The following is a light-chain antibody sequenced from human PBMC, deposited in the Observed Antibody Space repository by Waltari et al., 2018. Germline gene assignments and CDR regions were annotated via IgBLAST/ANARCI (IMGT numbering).Light chain of an antibody. Sequence: EIVLTQSPGTLSLSPGERATHSCRASQSVRKYLAWYQQKPGQAPRLLIYETSIRATGIPDRFSGSGFGTDFSLTISSLDPEDFAVYFCQKYDRLPATFGQGTRVEIK. CDR1: QSVRKY. CDR3: QKYDRLPAT. V-gene: IGKV3-20*01. CDR2: ETS. J-gene: IGKJ1*01.